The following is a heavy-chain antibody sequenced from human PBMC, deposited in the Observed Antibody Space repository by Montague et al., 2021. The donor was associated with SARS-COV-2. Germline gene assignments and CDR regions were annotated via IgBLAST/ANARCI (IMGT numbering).Heavy chain of an antibody. J-gene: IGHJ3*01. D-gene: IGHD3-3*02. V-gene: IGHV1-24*01. CDR2: VVFCLEK. CDR3: ATESIVGVIIYAFAL. Sequence: SVKVSCKASVSASCNSGVHRERTRLNSSLSCMSYVVFCLEKKVYTQKFQGRVTMTEDPSTETAYLELSNLISDDTAVYYCATESIVGVIIYAFALWGQGTLVTVSS. CDR1: VSASCNSG.